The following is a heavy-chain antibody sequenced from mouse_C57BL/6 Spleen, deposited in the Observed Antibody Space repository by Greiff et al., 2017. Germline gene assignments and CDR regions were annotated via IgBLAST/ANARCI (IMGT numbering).Heavy chain of an antibody. CDR3: TDSSGYVAFAY. V-gene: IGHV14-1*01. D-gene: IGHD3-2*02. CDR2: IDPEDGDT. J-gene: IGHJ3*01. CDR1: GFNIKDYY. Sequence: EVKLMESGAELVRPGASVKLSCTASGFNIKDYYMHWVKQRPEQGLEWIGRIDPEDGDTEYAPKFQGKATMTADTSSNTAYLQLSSLTSEDTAFYYCTDSSGYVAFAYWGQGTLVTVSA.